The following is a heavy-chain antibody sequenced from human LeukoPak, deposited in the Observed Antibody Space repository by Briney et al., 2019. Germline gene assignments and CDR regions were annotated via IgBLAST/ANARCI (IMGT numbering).Heavy chain of an antibody. J-gene: IGHJ4*02. V-gene: IGHV3-30-3*01. Sequence: GGSLRLSCAASGFTFSSYAMHWVRQAPGKGLEWVAVISYDGSNKYYADSVKGRFTISRDNAQNSLYLQMNSLRAEDTAVYYCARGYSSGRSAVDYWGQGTLVTVSS. CDR3: ARGYSSGRSAVDY. D-gene: IGHD6-19*01. CDR1: GFTFSSYA. CDR2: ISYDGSNK.